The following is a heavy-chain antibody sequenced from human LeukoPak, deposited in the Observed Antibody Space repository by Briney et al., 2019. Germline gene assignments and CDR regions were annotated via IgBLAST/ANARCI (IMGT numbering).Heavy chain of an antibody. Sequence: PSETLSLTCAVYGGSFSGYYWSWIRQPPGKGLEWIGHIHYSGSTNYNPSLKSRVAISVDTSKNQFSLKLSSVTAADTAVYYCARRVWATTISRDAFDIWGQGTMVTVSS. J-gene: IGHJ3*02. D-gene: IGHD1-26*01. V-gene: IGHV4-59*01. CDR1: GGSFSGYY. CDR3: ARRVWATTISRDAFDI. CDR2: IHYSGST.